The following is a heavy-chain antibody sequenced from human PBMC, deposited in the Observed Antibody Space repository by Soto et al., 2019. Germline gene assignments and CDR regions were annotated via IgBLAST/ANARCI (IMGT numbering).Heavy chain of an antibody. V-gene: IGHV3-21*01. J-gene: IGHJ6*02. CDR3: ARDLWTQVGATFYGMDV. Sequence: GGSLRLSCAASGFTFSSYSMNWVRQAPGKGLEWVSSISSSSSYIYYADSVKGRFTISRDNAKNSLYLQMNSLRAEDTAVYYCARDLWTQVGATFYGMDVWGQGTTVTVSS. CDR2: ISSSSSYI. D-gene: IGHD1-26*01. CDR1: GFTFSSYS.